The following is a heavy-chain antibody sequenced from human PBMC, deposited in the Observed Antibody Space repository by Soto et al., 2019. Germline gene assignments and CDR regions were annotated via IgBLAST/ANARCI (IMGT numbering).Heavy chain of an antibody. CDR3: ARQLGLWQPPDY. J-gene: IGHJ4*02. CDR2: IYYSGST. V-gene: IGHV4-39*01. CDR1: GGSISSSSYY. Sequence: SETLSLTCTVSGGSISSSSYYWGWIRQPPGKGLEWIGSIYYSGSTYYNPSLKSRVTISVDTSRNQFSLKLSSVTAADTAVYYCARQLGLWQPPDYWGRGTLVTVSS.